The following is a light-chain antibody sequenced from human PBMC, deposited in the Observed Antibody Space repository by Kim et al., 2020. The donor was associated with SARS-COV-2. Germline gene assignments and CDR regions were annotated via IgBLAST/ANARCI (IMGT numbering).Light chain of an antibody. CDR3: SSYTSSDTWV. Sequence: QSALTQPASVSGSPGQSITVSCTGTSSDVGTYNYVSWYQQHPGKVPKLLIYEVSKRPSGASDRFSGSKSGNTASLTISGLQAEDEADYYCSSYTSSDTWVFGGGTKLTVL. J-gene: IGLJ3*02. CDR1: SSDVGTYNY. CDR2: EVS. V-gene: IGLV2-14*01.